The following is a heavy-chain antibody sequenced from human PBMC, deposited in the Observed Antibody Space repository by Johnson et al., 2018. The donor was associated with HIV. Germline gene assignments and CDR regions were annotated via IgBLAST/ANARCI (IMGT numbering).Heavy chain of an antibody. Sequence: VQLVESGGGLIQPGGSLRLSCAVSGFTVSSDYMSWVRQAPGKGLEWVSVIYSGGTTYYTDSVKAPFTISRDNSKNTLYLQMNSLGTDDTAVYYCARGMGLQLGNALDIWGQGTMVTVSS. J-gene: IGHJ3*02. CDR2: IYSGGTT. D-gene: IGHD1-1*01. CDR1: GFTVSSDY. V-gene: IGHV3-66*03. CDR3: ARGMGLQLGNALDI.